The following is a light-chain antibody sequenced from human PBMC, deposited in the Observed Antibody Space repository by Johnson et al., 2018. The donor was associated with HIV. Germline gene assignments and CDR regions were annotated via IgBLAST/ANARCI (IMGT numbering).Light chain of an antibody. CDR3: GAWDSSLSAYV. CDR1: SSNIGNNY. J-gene: IGLJ1*01. Sequence: QSVLTQPPSVSAAPGQKVTISCSGSSSNIGNNYVSWYQQLPGTAPKLLIYENNKRPSGIPDRFSGSKSGTSATLGITGLQTGDEADNYCGAWDSSLSAYVFGTGTEVACL. CDR2: ENN. V-gene: IGLV1-51*02.